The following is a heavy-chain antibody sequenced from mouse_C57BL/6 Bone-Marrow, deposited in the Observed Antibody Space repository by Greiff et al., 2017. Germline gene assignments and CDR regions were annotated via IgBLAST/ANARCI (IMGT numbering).Heavy chain of an antibody. D-gene: IGHD2-1*01. Sequence: EVQGVESGGGLVKPGGSLKLSCAASGFTFSDYGMHWVRQAPEKGLEWVAYISSGSSTIYYADTGKGRFTISRDNAKNTLFLQMTSLRSEDTAMYYCARQNYYPNLYFDYWGQGTTLTVSS. CDR3: ARQNYYPNLYFDY. CDR2: ISSGSSTI. CDR1: GFTFSDYG. J-gene: IGHJ2*01. V-gene: IGHV5-17*01.